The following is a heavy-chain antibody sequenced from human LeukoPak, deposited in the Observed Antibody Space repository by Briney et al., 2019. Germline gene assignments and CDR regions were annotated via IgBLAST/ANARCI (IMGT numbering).Heavy chain of an antibody. D-gene: IGHD3-22*01. CDR1: GYTFTSYY. V-gene: IGHV1-46*01. CDR2: INPSSGST. CDR3: ARDPPTYYYDSSGYLPGGMDV. J-gene: IGHJ6*02. Sequence: ASVNVSCKASGYTFTSYYMHWVRQAPGQGLEWMGLINPSSGSTSYAQKFQGRVTMTRDTSTSTVYMELSSPRSDDTAVYYCARDPPTYYYDSSGYLPGGMDVWGQGTTVTVSS.